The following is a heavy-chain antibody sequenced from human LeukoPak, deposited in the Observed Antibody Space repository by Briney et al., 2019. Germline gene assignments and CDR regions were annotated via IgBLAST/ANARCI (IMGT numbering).Heavy chain of an antibody. J-gene: IGHJ4*02. CDR2: INPNSGGT. D-gene: IGHD6-13*01. V-gene: IGHV1-2*02. Sequence: ASVKVSCKASGYTFTGYYMHWVRQAPGQGLEWMGWINPNSGGTNYAQKFQGRVTMTRDTSISTAYMELSRLRSDDTAVYYCAREEGIGRRIAAGCTDYWGQGTLVTVSS. CDR3: AREEGIGRRIAAGCTDY. CDR1: GYTFTGYY.